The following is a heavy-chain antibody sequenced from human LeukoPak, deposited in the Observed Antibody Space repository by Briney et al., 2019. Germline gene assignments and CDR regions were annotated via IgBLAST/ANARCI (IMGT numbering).Heavy chain of an antibody. Sequence: ASVKVSCKASGGTFISYAISWVRQAPGQGLEWMGGIIPIFGTANYAQKLQGRVTITTDESTSTAYMELSSLRSEDTAVYSCARGDGYSYGAPFDYWGQGTLVTVSS. D-gene: IGHD5-18*01. V-gene: IGHV1-69*05. J-gene: IGHJ4*02. CDR1: GGTFISYA. CDR2: IIPIFGTA. CDR3: ARGDGYSYGAPFDY.